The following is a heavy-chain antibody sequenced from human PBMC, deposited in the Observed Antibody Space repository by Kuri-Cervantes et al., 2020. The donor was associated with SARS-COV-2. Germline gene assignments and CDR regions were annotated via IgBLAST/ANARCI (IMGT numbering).Heavy chain of an antibody. CDR3: ARGGGTYYDFWSGYYY. D-gene: IGHD3-3*01. V-gene: IGHV1-18*01. CDR1: GYTFTSYG. J-gene: IGHJ4*02. Sequence: GESLKISCKASGYTFTSYGISWVRQAPGQGLEWMGWISAYNGNTNYAQKLQGRVTMTTDTSTSTAYMELRSLRSEDTAVYYCARGGGTYYDFWSGYYYWGQGTLATVSS. CDR2: ISAYNGNT.